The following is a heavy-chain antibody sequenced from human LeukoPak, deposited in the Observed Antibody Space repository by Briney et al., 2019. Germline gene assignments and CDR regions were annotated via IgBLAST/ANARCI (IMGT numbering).Heavy chain of an antibody. V-gene: IGHV1-2*02. J-gene: IGHJ4*02. CDR2: INPNSGGT. CDR1: GYTFTGYY. D-gene: IGHD6-19*01. Sequence: ASVKVSCKASGYTFTGYYMHWVRQAPGQGLEWTGWINPNSGGTNYAQKFQGRVTMTRDTSISTAYMELSRLRSDDTAVYYCAREPPQWLVLGYDYWGQGTLVTVSS. CDR3: AREPPQWLVLGYDY.